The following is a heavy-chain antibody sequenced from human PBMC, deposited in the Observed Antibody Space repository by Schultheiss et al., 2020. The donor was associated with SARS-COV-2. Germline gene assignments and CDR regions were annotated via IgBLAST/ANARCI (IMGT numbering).Heavy chain of an antibody. V-gene: IGHV3-74*01. CDR3: ARGSGYDFDNWFDP. D-gene: IGHD5-12*01. CDR1: GFTFSSYG. Sequence: GGSLRLSCAASGFTFSSYGMHWVRQAPGKGLVWVSRINSDGSSTGYADSVKGRFTISRDNSKNTLYLQMNSLRAEDTAVYYCARGSGYDFDNWFDPWGLGTLVTVSS. J-gene: IGHJ5*02. CDR2: INSDGSST.